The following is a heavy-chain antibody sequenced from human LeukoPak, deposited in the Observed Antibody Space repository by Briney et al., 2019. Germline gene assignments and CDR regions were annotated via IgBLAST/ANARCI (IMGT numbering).Heavy chain of an antibody. Sequence: GGSLRLSCAASGFTFSSYAMHWVRQAPGKGLEWVAVISYDGSNKYYADSVKGRFTISRDNSKNTLYLQMNSLRPEDTAVYYCARETPSGWYNFDYWGLGTLLTVSS. J-gene: IGHJ4*02. CDR1: GFTFSSYA. D-gene: IGHD6-19*01. CDR2: ISYDGSNK. CDR3: ARETPSGWYNFDY. V-gene: IGHV3-30-3*01.